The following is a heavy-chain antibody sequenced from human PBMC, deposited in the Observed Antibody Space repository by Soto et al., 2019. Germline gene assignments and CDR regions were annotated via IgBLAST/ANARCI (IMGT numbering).Heavy chain of an antibody. D-gene: IGHD1-26*01. J-gene: IGHJ5*02. CDR3: AKDYLRWAQP. Sequence: QSGGSLRLCCAASGFTFSDYGMSWVRQAPGKGLEWVSAISGSGSTFYADSVKGRFTISRDNSKNTLFLQMNSLRAQDTAVYYCAKDYLRWAQPWGQGTLVTVSS. V-gene: IGHV3-23*01. CDR2: ISGSGST. CDR1: GFTFSDYG.